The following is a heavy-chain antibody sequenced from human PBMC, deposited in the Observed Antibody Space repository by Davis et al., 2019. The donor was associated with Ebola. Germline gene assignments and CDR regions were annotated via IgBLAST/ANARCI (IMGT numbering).Heavy chain of an antibody. CDR3: ATRGLSSGWPDY. D-gene: IGHD6-19*01. V-gene: IGHV3-23*01. Sequence: GGSLRLSCAASGFSFNTYAMNWVRQAAGKGLEWVSTIRADSTRAYYADSVKGRFTISRDNSKNTLYLQMHSLRAEDTAIYYCATRGLSSGWPDYWGQGALVSVSS. CDR2: IRADSTRA. J-gene: IGHJ4*02. CDR1: GFSFNTYA.